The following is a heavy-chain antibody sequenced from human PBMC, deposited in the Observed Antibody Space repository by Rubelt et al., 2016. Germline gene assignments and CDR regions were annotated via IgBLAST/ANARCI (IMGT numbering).Heavy chain of an antibody. CDR3: ARLPDYGDYVFDY. J-gene: IGHJ4*02. V-gene: IGHV1-2*02. D-gene: IGHD4-17*01. Sequence: QVQLVQSGAEVKKPGASVKVSCKASGYTFTSYGISWVRQAPGQGLEWMGWINPNSGGKNYAQKCQGRVTRHRETAISTAYMGLSRRGSDDTAVYYCARLPDYGDYVFDYWGQGTLVTVSS. CDR2: INPNSGGK. CDR1: GYTFTSYG.